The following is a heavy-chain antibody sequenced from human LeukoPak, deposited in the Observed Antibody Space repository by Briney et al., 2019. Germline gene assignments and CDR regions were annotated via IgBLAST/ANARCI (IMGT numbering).Heavy chain of an antibody. J-gene: IGHJ4*02. D-gene: IGHD3-3*01. Sequence: GGSLRLSCAASGFTFSSYAMSWVRQAPGKGLEWVSAISGSGGSTYYADSVKGRFTISRDNSKNTLYLQMNSLRAEDTAVYYCAKDFSDFWSGYHDYWGQGTLVTVSS. CDR2: ISGSGGST. CDR1: GFTFSSYA. V-gene: IGHV3-23*01. CDR3: AKDFSDFWSGYHDY.